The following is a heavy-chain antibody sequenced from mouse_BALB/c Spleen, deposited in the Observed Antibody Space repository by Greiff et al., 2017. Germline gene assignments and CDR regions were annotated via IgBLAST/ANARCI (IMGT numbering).Heavy chain of an antibody. J-gene: IGHJ1*01. D-gene: IGHD3-3*01. CDR3: ARDRVPRGYFDV. Sequence: VQLVESGGGLVKPGGSLKLSCAASGFTFSDYYMYWVRQTPEKRLEWVTTISDGGSYTYYPDSVKGRFTISRDNAKNNLYLQMSSLKSEDTAMYYCARDRVPRGYFDVWGAGTTVTVSS. CDR2: ISDGGSYT. CDR1: GFTFSDYY. V-gene: IGHV5-4*02.